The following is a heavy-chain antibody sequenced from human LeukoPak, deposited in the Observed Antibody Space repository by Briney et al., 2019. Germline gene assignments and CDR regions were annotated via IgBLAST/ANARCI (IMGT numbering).Heavy chain of an antibody. D-gene: IGHD3-3*01. CDR3: ARSYYDFWSGYFNYFDY. CDR2: IYHSGST. CDR1: GYSISSGYY. J-gene: IGHJ4*02. Sequence: PSETLSLTCAGSGYSISSGYYWGWIRQPPGKGLEWIGSIYHSGSTYYNPSLKSRVTISVDTTKNQFSLKLSSVTAADTAVYYCARSYYDFWSGYFNYFDYWGQGTLVSLSS. V-gene: IGHV4-38-2*01.